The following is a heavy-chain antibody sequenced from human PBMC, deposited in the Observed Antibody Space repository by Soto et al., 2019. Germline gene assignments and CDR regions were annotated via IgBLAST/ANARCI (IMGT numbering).Heavy chain of an antibody. CDR1: GGTFSSYA. CDR2: IIPIFGTA. V-gene: IGHV1-69*06. D-gene: IGHD6-13*01. J-gene: IGHJ6*02. Sequence: VQLVQSGAEVKKPGSSVKVSCKASGGTFSSYAISWVRQAPGQGLEWMGGIIPIFGTANYAQKFQGRVTITADKSTSTAYMELSSLRSEDTAVYYCARVTAAGGYYYYYGMDVWGQGTTVTVSS. CDR3: ARVTAAGGYYYYYGMDV.